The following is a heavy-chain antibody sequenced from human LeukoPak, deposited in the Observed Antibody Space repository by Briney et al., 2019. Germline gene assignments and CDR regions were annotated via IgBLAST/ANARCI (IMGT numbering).Heavy chain of an antibody. V-gene: IGHV4-59*11. J-gene: IGHJ5*02. CDR2: ISDGGSS. D-gene: IGHD2-2*01. CDR3: ARVIVVVPAANNWFDP. CDR1: GGSISSHY. Sequence: SETLSLTCTVSGGSISSHYWSWIRQPPGKGLEWIGYISDGGSSNYNPSLRSRVTIEIDTSKNQFSLKLPSVTAADTAVYYCARVIVVVPAANNWFDPWGQGTPVTVSS.